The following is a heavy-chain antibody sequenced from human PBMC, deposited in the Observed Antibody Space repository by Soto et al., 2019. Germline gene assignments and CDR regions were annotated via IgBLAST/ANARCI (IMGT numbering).Heavy chain of an antibody. CDR3: ARTQMVGKVGPQMGYYFDD. CDR2: VFYTGST. Sequence: QVQLQESGPGLVRPSETLSLTCNVSGGSINNFYWSWIRQPPGMGLEWIGYVFYTGSTSYNPSLKSRVTTSVDMSKNQFSLRLRSVTAADTGVYYCARTQMVGKVGPQMGYYFDDWGQGTLVTVSS. CDR1: GGSINNFY. J-gene: IGHJ4*02. V-gene: IGHV4-59*12. D-gene: IGHD2-8*01.